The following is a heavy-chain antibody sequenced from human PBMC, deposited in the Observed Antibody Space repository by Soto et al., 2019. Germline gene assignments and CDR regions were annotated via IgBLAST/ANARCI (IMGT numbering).Heavy chain of an antibody. CDR2: ISYDGSNK. J-gene: IGHJ6*02. D-gene: IGHD3-10*01. V-gene: IGHV3-30*03. CDR1: GFTFSSYG. CDR3: FSGSYFRVDYYYGMDV. Sequence: QVQLVESGGGVVQPGRSLRLSCAASGFTFSSYGMHWVRQAPGKGLEWVAVISYDGSNKYYADSVKGRFTISRDNSKNTLYLQMNSLRAEDTAVYYCFSGSYFRVDYYYGMDVWGQGTTVTVSS.